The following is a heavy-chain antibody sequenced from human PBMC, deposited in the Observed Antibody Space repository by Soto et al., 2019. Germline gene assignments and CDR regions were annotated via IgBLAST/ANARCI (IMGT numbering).Heavy chain of an antibody. D-gene: IGHD3-22*01. CDR3: ASLFRAWYYYDSSGYSYYFDY. J-gene: IGHJ4*02. Sequence: SETLSLTCTVSGGSISSSSYYWGWIRQPPGKGLEWIGSIYYSGSTYYNPSLKSRVTISVDTSKNQFSLKLSSVTAADTAVYYCASLFRAWYYYDSSGYSYYFDYWGQGTLVTVSS. CDR2: IYYSGST. V-gene: IGHV4-39*01. CDR1: GGSISSSSYY.